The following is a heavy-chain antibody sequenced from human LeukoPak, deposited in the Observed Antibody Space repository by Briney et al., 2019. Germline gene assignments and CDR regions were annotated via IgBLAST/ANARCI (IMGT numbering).Heavy chain of an antibody. D-gene: IGHD3-3*01. CDR2: IWYDGSNK. J-gene: IGHJ4*02. CDR1: GFTFSSYG. Sequence: GRSLRLSXAASGFTFSSYGMHWVRQAPGKGLEWVAVIWYDGSNKYYADSVNGRFTISRDNSKNTLYLQMNSLRAEDTAVYYCAKGETSGSDYDFWSGYPNTYFDYWGQGTLVTVSS. CDR3: AKGETSGSDYDFWSGYPNTYFDY. V-gene: IGHV3-33*06.